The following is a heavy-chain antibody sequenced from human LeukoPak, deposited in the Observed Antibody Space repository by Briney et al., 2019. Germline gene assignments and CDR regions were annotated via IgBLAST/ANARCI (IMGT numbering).Heavy chain of an antibody. CDR1: GGPFNDYY. CDR2: INHSGST. J-gene: IGHJ3*02. CDR3: AKSGRDVGFAFDI. Sequence: SETLSLTCAVSGGPFNDYYWNWLRQPPGKGLEWMGEINHSGSTNYHPSYKNRVTISLETSQNHFSLRLTSVTAADTAVYFCAKSGRDVGFAFDIWGQGTLVTISS. V-gene: IGHV4-34*01. D-gene: IGHD5-12*01.